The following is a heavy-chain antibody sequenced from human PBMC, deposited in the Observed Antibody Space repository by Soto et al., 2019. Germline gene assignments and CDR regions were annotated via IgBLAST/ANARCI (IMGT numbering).Heavy chain of an antibody. CDR1: GFTFSSYS. J-gene: IGHJ4*02. V-gene: IGHV3-48*02. CDR2: ISSSSTI. CDR3: ARDQDYGSGSYSDY. D-gene: IGHD3-10*01. Sequence: GGSLRLSCAASGFTFSSYSMNWVRQAPGKGLEWVSYISSSSTIYYADSVKGRFTISRDNAKNSLYLQMNSLRDEDTAVYYCARDQDYGSGSYSDYWGQGTLVTVSS.